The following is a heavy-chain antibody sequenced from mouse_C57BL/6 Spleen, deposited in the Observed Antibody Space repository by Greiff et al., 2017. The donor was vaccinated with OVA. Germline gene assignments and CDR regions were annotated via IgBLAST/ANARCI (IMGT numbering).Heavy chain of an antibody. V-gene: IGHV3-6*01. D-gene: IGHD2-4*01. CDR1: GYSITSGYY. J-gene: IGHJ3*01. CDR3: ARGYYDYGWFAY. CDR2: ISYDGSN. Sequence: EVQRVESGPGLVKPSQSLSLTCSVTGYSITSGYYWNWIRQFPGNKLEWMGYISYDGSNNYNPSLKNRISITRDTSKNQFFLKLNSVTTEDTATYYCARGYYDYGWFAYWGQGTLVTVSA.